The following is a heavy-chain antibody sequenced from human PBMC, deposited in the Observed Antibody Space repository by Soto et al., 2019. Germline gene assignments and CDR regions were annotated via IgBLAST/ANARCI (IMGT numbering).Heavy chain of an antibody. V-gene: IGHV1-2*02. D-gene: IGHD1-26*01. CDR2: INSVSGGT. Sequence: QVQLVQSGAEVKQPGASVRVSCKASGSTHTIYFIHWLRQAPGQGLEWMGWINSVSGGTNYAHKFQGRVTMTRDTSTTTAFMDLSGLRSDDTAVYYCARGGSYYANWGQGTLVSVSS. CDR1: GSTHTIYF. J-gene: IGHJ4*02. CDR3: ARGGSYYAN.